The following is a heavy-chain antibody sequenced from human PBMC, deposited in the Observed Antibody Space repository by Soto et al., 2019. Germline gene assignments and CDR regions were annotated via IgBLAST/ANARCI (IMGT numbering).Heavy chain of an antibody. D-gene: IGHD2-15*01. J-gene: IGHJ6*02. CDR1: GGSISSYY. CDR3: AMWGDIVVVVAANRPYYYGMDV. V-gene: IGHV4-59*12. Sequence: SETLSLTCTVSGGSISSYYWSWIRQPPGKGLEWIGYIYYSGSTYYNPSLKSRVTISVDTSKNQFSLKLSSVTAADTAVYYCAMWGDIVVVVAANRPYYYGMDVWGQGTTVTVSS. CDR2: IYYSGST.